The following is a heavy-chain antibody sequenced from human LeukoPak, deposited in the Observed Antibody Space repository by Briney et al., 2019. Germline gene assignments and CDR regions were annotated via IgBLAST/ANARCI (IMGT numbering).Heavy chain of an antibody. CDR3: AKVESYYDSRSYYFDY. D-gene: IGHD3-22*01. Sequence: EGSLRLSCAASGFTFSSYAMSWVRQAPGKGLEWVSAISGSGGSTYYADSVKGRFTISRDNSKNTLYLQMNSLRAEDTAVYYCAKVESYYDSRSYYFDYWGQGTLVTVSS. CDR1: GFTFSSYA. V-gene: IGHV3-23*01. CDR2: ISGSGGST. J-gene: IGHJ4*02.